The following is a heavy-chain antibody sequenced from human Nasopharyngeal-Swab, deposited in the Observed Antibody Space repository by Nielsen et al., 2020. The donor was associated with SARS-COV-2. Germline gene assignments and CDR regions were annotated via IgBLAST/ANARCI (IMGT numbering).Heavy chain of an antibody. V-gene: IGHV4-34*01. D-gene: IGHD6-6*01. CDR3: ARGSYSASSDGEKYYYHGMDV. CDR2: SNHSGST. CDR1: GGSFSGYY. Sequence: SETLSLTCGVYGGSFSGYYWNWIRQPPGKGLEWIGESNHSGSTYSSPFLKSRVTISVDTSNNQFSLRLSSVTAADTAVYYCARGSYSASSDGEKYYYHGMDVWGQGTTVTVSS. J-gene: IGHJ6*02.